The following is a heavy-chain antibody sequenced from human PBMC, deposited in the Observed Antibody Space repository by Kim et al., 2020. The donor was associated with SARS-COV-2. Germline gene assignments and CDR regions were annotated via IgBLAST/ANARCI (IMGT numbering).Heavy chain of an antibody. D-gene: IGHD2-15*01. J-gene: IGHJ6*02. CDR1: GGSISSYY. CDR3: GATKQRYCSGGSCYYYYYGMDV. Sequence: SETLSLTCTVSGGSISSYYWSWIRQPPGKGLEWIGYIYYSGSTNYNPSLKSRVTISVDTSKNQFSLKMSSVTAADTAVYYCGATKQRYCSGGSCYYYYYGMDVWGQGTTVTVSS. CDR2: IYYSGST. V-gene: IGHV4-59*13.